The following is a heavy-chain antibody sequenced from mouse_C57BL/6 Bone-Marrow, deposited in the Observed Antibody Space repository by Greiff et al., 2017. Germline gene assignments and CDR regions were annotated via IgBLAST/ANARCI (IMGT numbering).Heavy chain of an antibody. J-gene: IGHJ1*03. CDR2: IYPGSGST. D-gene: IGHD2-5*01. CDR1: GYTFTSYW. V-gene: IGHV1-55*01. Sequence: VQLQQPGAELVKPGASVKMSCKASGYTFTSYWITWVKQRPGQGLEWIGDIYPGSGSTNYNEKFKSKAKLTVDTSSSTAYIQLSSLTSEDSAVYYCARACYSNVWCFDVWGRGTAVTVSS. CDR3: ARACYSNVWCFDV.